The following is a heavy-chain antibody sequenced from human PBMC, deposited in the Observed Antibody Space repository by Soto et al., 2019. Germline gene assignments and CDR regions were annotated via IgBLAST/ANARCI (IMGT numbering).Heavy chain of an antibody. Sequence: SVKVSCKASGYTFSSYAISWVRQAPGQGLEWMGGIIPIFGTANYAQKFQGRVTITADESTSTAYMELSSLRSEDTAVYYCARDGKRLAIFGTNPDYYYYGMDVWGQGTTVTVSS. V-gene: IGHV1-69*13. CDR2: IIPIFGTA. D-gene: IGHD3-3*01. J-gene: IGHJ6*02. CDR1: GYTFSSYA. CDR3: ARDGKRLAIFGTNPDYYYYGMDV.